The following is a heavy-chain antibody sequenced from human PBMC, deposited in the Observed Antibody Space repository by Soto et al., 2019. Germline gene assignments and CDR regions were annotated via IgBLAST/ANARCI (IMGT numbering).Heavy chain of an antibody. CDR3: ARDKDRQQLGGNYYYIMDV. Sequence: ASVKVSCKTSGGTFRTSAISWVRQAPGQGLEWMGGIMPVFPTPDYAQKFQGRVTITADESTGTAYMELSSLRSEDTAVYYCARDKDRQQLGGNYYYIMDVWGQGTTVTVSS. D-gene: IGHD3-3*02. J-gene: IGHJ6*01. CDR1: GGTFRTSA. CDR2: IMPVFPTP. V-gene: IGHV1-69*13.